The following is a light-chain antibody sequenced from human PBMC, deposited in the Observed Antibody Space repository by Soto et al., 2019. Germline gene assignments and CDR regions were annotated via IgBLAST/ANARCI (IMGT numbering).Light chain of an antibody. CDR1: QSVSSY. J-gene: IGKJ2*01. CDR2: DAA. V-gene: IGKV3-11*01. CDR3: QQRHNWPPTYT. Sequence: EIVLTQSPATLSLSPGERATLSCRASQSVSSYLAWYQQKPGQAPRLLIYDAANRATGIPARFSGSGSGTDVDLTISSREPEDFAVYYCQQRHNWPPTYTFGQGTKLEIK.